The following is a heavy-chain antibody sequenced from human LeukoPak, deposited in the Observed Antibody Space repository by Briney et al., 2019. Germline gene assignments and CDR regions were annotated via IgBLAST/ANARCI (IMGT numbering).Heavy chain of an antibody. V-gene: IGHV4-30-2*01. J-gene: IGHJ3*02. CDR2: IYQSGST. CDR1: GASVSSIGYS. D-gene: IGHD3-22*01. Sequence: SSQTLSLTCGVSGASVSSIGYSWSWIRQPPGKGLEWIGYIYQSGSTSYNPSLQSRVTISIDRSKNQFSLKLSSVTAADTAVYYCARNSYYDSSGEGAFDIWGQGTMVTVSS. CDR3: ARNSYYDSSGEGAFDI.